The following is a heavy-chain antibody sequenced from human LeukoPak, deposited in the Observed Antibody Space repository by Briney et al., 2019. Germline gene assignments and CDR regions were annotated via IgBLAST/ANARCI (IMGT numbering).Heavy chain of an antibody. CDR1: GFTFSSYG. V-gene: IGHV3-30*02. D-gene: IGHD2-2*01. CDR3: AKIRSNLGYCSSTSCRGDAFDI. Sequence: GGSLRLSCAASGFTFSSYGMHWVRQAPGKGLEWVAFIRYDGSNKYYADSLKGRFTISRDNSKNTLYLQMNSLRAEDTAVYYCAKIRSNLGYCSSTSCRGDAFDIWGQGTMVTVSS. J-gene: IGHJ3*02. CDR2: IRYDGSNK.